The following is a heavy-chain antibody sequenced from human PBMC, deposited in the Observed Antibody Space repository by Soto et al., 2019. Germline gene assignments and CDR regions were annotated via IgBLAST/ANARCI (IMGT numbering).Heavy chain of an antibody. J-gene: IGHJ6*02. Sequence: GGSLRLSCAASGFTFSSYAMSWVRQAPGKGLEWVSAISGSGGSTYYADSVKGRFTISRDNSKNTLYLQMNSLRAEDTAVYYCAKGSGSYFKYYYYGMDVWGQGTTVTVSS. CDR2: ISGSGGST. CDR3: AKGSGSYFKYYYYGMDV. D-gene: IGHD1-26*01. V-gene: IGHV3-23*01. CDR1: GFTFSSYA.